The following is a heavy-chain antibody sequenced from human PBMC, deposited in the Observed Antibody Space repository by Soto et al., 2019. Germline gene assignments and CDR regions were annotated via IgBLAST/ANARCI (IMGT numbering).Heavy chain of an antibody. CDR2: IYYSGST. V-gene: IGHV4-59*01. Sequence: SDTLSLTCTVSGGSISSYYWSWIRQPPGKGLEWIGYIYYSGSTNYNPSLKSRVTISVDTSKNQFSLKLSSVTAADTAVYYCARVQSIAARLAYYYYMDVWGKGTTVTVSS. CDR3: ARVQSIAARLAYYYYMDV. CDR1: GGSISSYY. D-gene: IGHD6-6*01. J-gene: IGHJ6*03.